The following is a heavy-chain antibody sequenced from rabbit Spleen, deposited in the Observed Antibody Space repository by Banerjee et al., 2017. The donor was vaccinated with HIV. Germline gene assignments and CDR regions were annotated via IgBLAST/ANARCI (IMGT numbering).Heavy chain of an antibody. D-gene: IGHD8-1*01. CDR1: GFTFSSGHY. V-gene: IGHV1S45*01. Sequence: QEQLVESGGGLVQPEGSLTLTCTASGFTFSSGHYMCWVRQAPGKGLEWIACIYVGSGGGTKYATWAKGRFTISKTSSTTVTLQMTSLTVADTATYFCARDSGSSFSSYGMDLWGPGTLVT. J-gene: IGHJ6*01. CDR2: IYVGSGGGT. CDR3: ARDSGSSFSSYGMDL.